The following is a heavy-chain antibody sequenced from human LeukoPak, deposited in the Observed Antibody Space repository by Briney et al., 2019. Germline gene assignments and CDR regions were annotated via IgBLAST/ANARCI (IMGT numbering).Heavy chain of an antibody. V-gene: IGHV3-23*01. D-gene: IGHD6-13*01. J-gene: IGHJ6*02. Sequence: GGSLRLSCAASGFTFGSSAMSWVRQAPGKGPEWVSTFSRSGPDTYYADSVKGRFTISRDNSKNTLYLQMNSLRAEDTAVYYCARVYSSSWYPYYYYYYGMDVWGQGTTVTVSS. CDR3: ARVYSSSWYPYYYYYYGMDV. CDR2: FSRSGPDT. CDR1: GFTFGSSA.